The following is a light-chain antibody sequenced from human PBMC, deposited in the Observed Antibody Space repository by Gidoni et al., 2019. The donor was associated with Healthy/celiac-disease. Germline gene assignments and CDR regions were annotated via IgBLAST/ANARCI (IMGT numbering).Light chain of an antibody. CDR1: QSISSG. Sequence: DIQMTQSPSTLSASVGDRVTITCRASQSISSGLAWYQQKPGKAPKLLIYKASSLESGVPSRFSGSGSGTEFTLTISSLKPDDFATYYCQQYNSYSPTFGPGTKVDIK. CDR3: QQYNSYSPT. V-gene: IGKV1-5*03. CDR2: KAS. J-gene: IGKJ3*01.